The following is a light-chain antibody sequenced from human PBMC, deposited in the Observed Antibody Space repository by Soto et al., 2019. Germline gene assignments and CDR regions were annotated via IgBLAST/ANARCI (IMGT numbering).Light chain of an antibody. CDR1: HKITSSY. CDR3: QQYGGSPTIT. V-gene: IGKV3-20*01. Sequence: IVLTQYAGNLSLSPWERAALSCRASHKITSSYLAWYQQKSGQAPRLVIYAASSRATGIPDRFSGIGSGPEFILTISRLVTADFGVYYGQQYGGSPTITFGQGTRLEIK. CDR2: AAS. J-gene: IGKJ5*01.